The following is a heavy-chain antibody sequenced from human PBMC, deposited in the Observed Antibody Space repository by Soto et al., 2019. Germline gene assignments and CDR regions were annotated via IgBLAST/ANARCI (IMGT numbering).Heavy chain of an antibody. J-gene: IGHJ4*02. CDR2: IKYDVSET. V-gene: IGHV3-7*05. CDR3: AAWSHSNWFDY. CDR1: GFIFSSHW. Sequence: EVQLVESGGGLVQPGGSLRLSCEGSGFIFSSHWMGWVRQSPVRGLEWVANIKYDVSETPYMDFAKGRFTISRDNAKNTLYLQMTSLRVEDTAVYYCAAWSHSNWFDYWGQGTLVTVSS. D-gene: IGHD6-13*01.